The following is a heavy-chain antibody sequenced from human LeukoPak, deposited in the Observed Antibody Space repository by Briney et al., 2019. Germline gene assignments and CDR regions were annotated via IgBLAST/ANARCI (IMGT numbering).Heavy chain of an antibody. D-gene: IGHD1-26*01. CDR1: GYTFTGYY. CDR3: ARIVLEGSGSWTPIEDY. J-gene: IGHJ4*02. Sequence: GASVKVSCKASGYTFTGYYMHWVRQAPGQGLEWMGWINPNSGGTNYTQKFQGRVPMTRDTSISTAYMELSRLRSDDTAVYYCARIVLEGSGSWTPIEDYWGQGTLVTVSS. CDR2: INPNSGGT. V-gene: IGHV1-2*02.